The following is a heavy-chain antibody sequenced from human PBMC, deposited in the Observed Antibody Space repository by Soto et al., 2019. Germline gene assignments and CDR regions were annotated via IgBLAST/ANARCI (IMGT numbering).Heavy chain of an antibody. CDR1: GGTFSSYA. V-gene: IGHV1-69*01. J-gene: IGHJ6*02. Sequence: QVQLVQSGAEVKKPGSSVKVSCKASGGTFSSYAISWVRQAPGHGLEWMGGIIPISGTANYAQKVQGRVTITADESTSAAYMELSSLRSEDTAVYYCARSQGSSTSLEIYYYYYYGMDVWGQGTTVTVSS. D-gene: IGHD2-2*01. CDR3: ARSQGSSTSLEIYYYYYYGMDV. CDR2: IIPISGTA.